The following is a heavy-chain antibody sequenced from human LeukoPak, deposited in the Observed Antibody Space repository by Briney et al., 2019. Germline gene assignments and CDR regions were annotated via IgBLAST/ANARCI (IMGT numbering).Heavy chain of an antibody. CDR2: MNPNSGNT. CDR3: ARGPRVVRGVNHNWFDP. V-gene: IGHV1-8*01. J-gene: IGHJ5*02. CDR1: GYTFTSYG. D-gene: IGHD3-10*01. Sequence: ASVKVSCKASGYTFTSYGINWVRQATGQGLEWMGWMNPNSGNTGYAQKFQGRVTMTRNTYISTAYMELSSLRSEDTAVYYCARGPRVVRGVNHNWFDPWGQGTLVTVSS.